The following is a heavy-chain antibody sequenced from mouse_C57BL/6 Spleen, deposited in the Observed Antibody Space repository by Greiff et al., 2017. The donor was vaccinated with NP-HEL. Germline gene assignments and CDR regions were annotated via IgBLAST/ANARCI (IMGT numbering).Heavy chain of an antibody. CDR1: GYTFTSYW. CDR3: ARRELGVLYYAMDY. CDR2: IHPNSGST. D-gene: IGHD4-1*01. Sequence: VQLQQPGAELVKPGASVKLSCKASGYTFTSYWMHWVKQRPGQGLEWIGMIHPNSGSTNYNEKFKSKATLTVDKSSSTAYMQLSSLTSEDSAVYYCARRELGVLYYAMDYWGQGTSVTVSS. V-gene: IGHV1-64*01. J-gene: IGHJ4*01.